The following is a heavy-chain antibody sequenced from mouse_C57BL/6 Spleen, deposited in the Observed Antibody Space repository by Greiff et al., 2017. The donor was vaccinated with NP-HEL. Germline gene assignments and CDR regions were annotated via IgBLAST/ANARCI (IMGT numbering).Heavy chain of an antibody. CDR1: GYAFTNYL. CDR2: INPGSGGT. V-gene: IGHV1-54*01. CDR3: ARSEGYDNYAMDY. J-gene: IGHJ4*01. D-gene: IGHD2-2*01. Sequence: QVQLQQSGAELVRPGTSVKVSCKASGYAFTNYLIEWVKQRPGQGLEWIGVINPGSGGTNYNEKFKGKATLTADKSSSTAYMQLSSLTSEDSAVYFCARSEGYDNYAMDYWGQGTSVTVSS.